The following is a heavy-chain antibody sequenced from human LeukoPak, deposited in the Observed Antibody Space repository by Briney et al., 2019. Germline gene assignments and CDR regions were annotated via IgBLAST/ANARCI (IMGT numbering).Heavy chain of an antibody. J-gene: IGHJ4*02. V-gene: IGHV4-59*01. CDR1: GGSISSYY. CDR2: IYYSGST. D-gene: IGHD3-22*01. Sequence: KPSETLSLTCTVSGGSISSYYWSWIRQPPGKGLEWIGYIYYSGSTNYNPSLKSRVTISVDTSKNQFSLKLSSVTAADTAVYYCASYYYDSIALWGQGTLVTVSS. CDR3: ASYYYDSIAL.